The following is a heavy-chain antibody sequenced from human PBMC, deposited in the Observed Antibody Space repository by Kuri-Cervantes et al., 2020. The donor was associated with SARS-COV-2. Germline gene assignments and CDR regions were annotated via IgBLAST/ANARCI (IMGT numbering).Heavy chain of an antibody. V-gene: IGHV3-30*03. CDR2: ISYDGSTK. CDR1: GFTFSSTA. Sequence: GESLKISCTASGFTFSSTAMHWVRQAPGKGLEWVAVISYDGSTKYYADSVKGRFTISRDNSKNTLYLQMSSLRAEDTAVYYCARGYVNCSGGSCYSIHYYYGMDVWGQGTTVTVSS. J-gene: IGHJ6*02. CDR3: ARGYVNCSGGSCYSIHYYYGMDV. D-gene: IGHD2-15*01.